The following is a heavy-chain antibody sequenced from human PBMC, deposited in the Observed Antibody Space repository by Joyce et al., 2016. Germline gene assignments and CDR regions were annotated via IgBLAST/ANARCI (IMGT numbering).Heavy chain of an antibody. CDR3: VRDGRSRWVFDN. V-gene: IGHV3-7*01. D-gene: IGHD1-26*01. J-gene: IGHJ4*02. Sequence: EVQLVESGGGLVQPGGSLRLSCVASGCSLSSYWMGWVRQAPGKGLEWVANTKYDGSEEYYVDSVKGRFTISRVNARNSLNLQMNSLRVEDTAVYYCVRDGRSRWVFDNWGQGTLVIVSS. CDR2: TKYDGSEE. CDR1: GCSLSSYW.